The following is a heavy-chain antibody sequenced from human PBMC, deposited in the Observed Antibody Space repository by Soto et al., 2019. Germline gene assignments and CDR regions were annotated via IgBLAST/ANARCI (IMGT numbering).Heavy chain of an antibody. CDR2: ISAYNGNT. CDR1: GYTFTSYG. D-gene: IGHD1-26*01. Sequence: ASVKVSCKASGYTFTSYGTSWVRQAPGQGLEWMGWISAYNGNTNYAQKLQGRVTMTTDTSTSTAYMELRSLRSDDTAVYYCARDQGLKAWELLRGVYHYYGMDVWGQGTTVTVSS. V-gene: IGHV1-18*01. CDR3: ARDQGLKAWELLRGVYHYYGMDV. J-gene: IGHJ6*02.